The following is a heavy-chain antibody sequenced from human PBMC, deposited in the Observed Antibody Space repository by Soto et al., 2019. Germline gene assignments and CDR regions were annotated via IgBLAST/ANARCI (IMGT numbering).Heavy chain of an antibody. CDR2: IYWADDE. Sequence: QITLKESGPPLVNPPQTLTLTCTFSRFSLTPSGVGVGWIRQPPRKALERLALIYWADDERYSPSLESSLTITKETSKNPVVLTMTNMDPVDTSTYYCAHPKYSNFYYFDYWGQGTLVTVSS. J-gene: IGHJ4*02. D-gene: IGHD4-4*01. CDR3: AHPKYSNFYYFDY. V-gene: IGHV2-5*02. CDR1: RFSLTPSGVG.